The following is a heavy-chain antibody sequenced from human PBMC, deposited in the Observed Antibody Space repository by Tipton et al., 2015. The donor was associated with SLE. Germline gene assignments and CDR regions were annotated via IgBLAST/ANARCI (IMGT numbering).Heavy chain of an antibody. CDR2: IYYSGST. CDR1: GGPISSYY. CDR3: AYRTGSRAFDY. V-gene: IGHV4-59*01. D-gene: IGHD1-26*01. Sequence: TLSLTCTVSGGPISSYYWSWFRQPPGQGLEWIGYIYYSGSTNYNPPLKSRLTISGDTSKNQFSLKLSSVTAADTAVYYCAYRTGSRAFDYWGQGTLVTVSS. J-gene: IGHJ4*02.